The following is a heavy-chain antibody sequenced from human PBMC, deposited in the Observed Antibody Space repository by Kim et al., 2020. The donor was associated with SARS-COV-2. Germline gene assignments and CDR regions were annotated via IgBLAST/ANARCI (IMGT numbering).Heavy chain of an antibody. D-gene: IGHD1-1*01. CDR3: VRGARRDAIRTGNYKLVDH. CDR1: GVTLNNYW. Sequence: GGSLRLSCLGAGVTLNNYWIHWVRQSPERGLEWLSRINFDGSGTAYAASLMGRFTMSRDNSQNIVYLDLTNLKVDDTAIYYCVRGARRDAIRTGNYKLVDHWGRGT. CDR2: INFDGSGT. J-gene: IGHJ4*02. V-gene: IGHV3-74*01.